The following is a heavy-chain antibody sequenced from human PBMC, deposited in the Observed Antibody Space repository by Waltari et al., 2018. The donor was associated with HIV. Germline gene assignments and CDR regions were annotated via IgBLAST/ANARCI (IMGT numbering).Heavy chain of an antibody. J-gene: IGHJ4*02. Sequence: QVQLVESGGGVVQPGRSLRLSCAASGLPFSSYAIHWVRQAPGKGLEWVAVISYDGSNKYYADSVKGRFTISRDNSKNTLYLQMNSLRAEDTAVYYCARGGYGWLPDGYWGQGTLVTVSS. CDR2: ISYDGSNK. CDR3: ARGGYGWLPDGY. V-gene: IGHV3-30-3*01. D-gene: IGHD5-18*01. CDR1: GLPFSSYA.